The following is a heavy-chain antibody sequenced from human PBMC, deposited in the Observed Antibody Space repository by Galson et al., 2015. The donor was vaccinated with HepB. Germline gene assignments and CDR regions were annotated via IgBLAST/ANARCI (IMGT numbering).Heavy chain of an antibody. V-gene: IGHV3-9*01. J-gene: IGHJ4*02. Sequence: SLRLSCAASGFTFDDYAMHWVRQAPGKGLEWVSGISWNSGSIGYADSVKGRFTISRDNAKNSLYLQMNSLRAEDTALYYCAKDKGPRSPIFGPNFDYWGQGTLVTVSS. D-gene: IGHD3-3*01. CDR1: GFTFDDYA. CDR2: ISWNSGSI. CDR3: AKDKGPRSPIFGPNFDY.